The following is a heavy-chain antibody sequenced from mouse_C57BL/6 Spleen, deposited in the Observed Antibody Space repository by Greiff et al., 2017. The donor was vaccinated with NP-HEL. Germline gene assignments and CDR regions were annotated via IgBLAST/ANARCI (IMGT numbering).Heavy chain of an antibody. Sequence: EVKLVASGGGLVKPGWSLKLSCAASGFTFSDYGMHWVRQAPEKGLEWVAYISSGSSTIYYADKVKGRFTMSRDNAKATLFLQMSSLWSEDTAMYYCARNSYYYGSAHWCFDVWGTGTRVTVSS. D-gene: IGHD1-1*01. V-gene: IGHV5-17*01. CDR3: ARNSYYYGSAHWCFDV. CDR2: ISSGSSTI. J-gene: IGHJ1*03. CDR1: GFTFSDYG.